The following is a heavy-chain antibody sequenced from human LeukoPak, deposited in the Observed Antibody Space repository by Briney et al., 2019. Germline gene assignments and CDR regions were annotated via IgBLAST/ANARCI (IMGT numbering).Heavy chain of an antibody. CDR3: ARDRRDGYNYFFDY. J-gene: IGHJ4*02. CDR1: GGTFSSYA. Sequence: SVKVSCKASGGTFSSYAISWVRQAPGQGLEWMGRIIPIFGTANYAQKFQGRVTITTDESTSTAYMELSSLRSEDTAVYYCARDRRDGYNYFFDYRGQGTLVTVSS. D-gene: IGHD5-24*01. CDR2: IIPIFGTA. V-gene: IGHV1-69*05.